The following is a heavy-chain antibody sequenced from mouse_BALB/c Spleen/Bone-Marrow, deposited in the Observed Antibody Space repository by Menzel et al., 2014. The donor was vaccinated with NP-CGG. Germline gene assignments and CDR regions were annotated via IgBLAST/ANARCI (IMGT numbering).Heavy chain of an antibody. V-gene: IGHV4-1*02. J-gene: IGHJ2*01. D-gene: IGHD1-1*01. Sequence: EVQVVESGGGLVQPGGSLKLSCAASGFDFSRYWMSWVRQAPGKGLEWIGEINPDSRTINYSPSLKDKFIISRDNAKNTLYQRLNKVRSEDTALYYCARPDYYGYLNYWGQGTTLTVSS. CDR3: ARPDYYGYLNY. CDR1: GFDFSRYW. CDR2: INPDSRTI.